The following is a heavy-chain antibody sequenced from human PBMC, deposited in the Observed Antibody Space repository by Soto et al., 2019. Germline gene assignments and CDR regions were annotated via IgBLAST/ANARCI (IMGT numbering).Heavy chain of an antibody. CDR2: ISSSSSYI. CDR3: ARDTYFYGSGSYGP. V-gene: IGHV3-21*01. Sequence: EVQLVESGGGLVKPGGSLRLSCAASGFTFSSYSMNWVRQAPGKGLEWVSSISSSSSYIYYADSVKGRFTISRDNAKNSLYLQMNSLRADDTAVDYCARDTYFYGSGSYGPWGQGTLVTVSS. CDR1: GFTFSSYS. D-gene: IGHD3-10*01. J-gene: IGHJ5*02.